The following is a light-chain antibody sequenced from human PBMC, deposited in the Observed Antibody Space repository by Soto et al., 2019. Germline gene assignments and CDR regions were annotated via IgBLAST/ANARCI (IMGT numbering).Light chain of an antibody. Sequence: QSALTQPAYVSGSPGQSITISCTGTSSDVGGYNYVSWYQQHPGKAPKLMIYKVSNRPSGVSNRFSGSKSGNTASLTISGLQAEDEADDYCSSYPRNSTMVFGGGTKLTVL. CDR2: KVS. V-gene: IGLV2-14*01. CDR1: SSDVGGYNY. CDR3: SSYPRNSTMV. J-gene: IGLJ2*01.